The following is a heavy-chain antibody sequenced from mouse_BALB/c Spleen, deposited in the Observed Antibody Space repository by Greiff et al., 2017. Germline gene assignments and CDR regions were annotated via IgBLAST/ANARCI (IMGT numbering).Heavy chain of an antibody. Sequence: QVQLQQSGAELMKPGASVKISCKATGYTFSSYWIEWVKQRPGHGLEWIGEILPGSGSTNYNEKFKGKATFTADTSSNTAYMQLSSLTSEDSAVYYCARCLLWSLYAMDYWGQGTSVTVSS. CDR1: GYTFSSYW. CDR2: ILPGSGST. V-gene: IGHV1-9*01. D-gene: IGHD2-10*01. J-gene: IGHJ4*01. CDR3: ARCLLWSLYAMDY.